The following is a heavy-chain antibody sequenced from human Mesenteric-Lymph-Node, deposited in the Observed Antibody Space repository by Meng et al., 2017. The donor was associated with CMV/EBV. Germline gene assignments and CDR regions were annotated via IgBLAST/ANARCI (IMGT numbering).Heavy chain of an antibody. CDR1: GFIFSNYG. CDR3: TTGVEVAVSGAKHFQH. CDR2: IRYDGIYK. D-gene: IGHD2-15*01. V-gene: IGHV3-30*02. J-gene: IGHJ1*01. Sequence: GESLKISCAASGFIFSNYGMHWVRQAPGKGLEWVAYIRYDGIYKYYADSVKGRFTISRDNSKDTLYLRMSSLRAEDAAVYYCTTGVEVAVSGAKHFQHWGQGTLVTVSS.